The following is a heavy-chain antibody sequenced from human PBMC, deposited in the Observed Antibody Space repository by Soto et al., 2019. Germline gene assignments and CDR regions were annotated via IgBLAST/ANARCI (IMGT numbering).Heavy chain of an antibody. CDR3: ARGDDFDYYYGVDV. D-gene: IGHD3-16*01. V-gene: IGHV1-69*06. J-gene: IGHJ6*02. CDR1: GGTFSSHA. Sequence: SVKVSCKASGGTFSSHAISWVRQAPGHGLEWMGGITPIFGTANYAQKFQGRVTITADKFTNTAYMELSSLTSEDTAVYYCARGDDFDYYYGVDVWGQGTTVTVSS. CDR2: ITPIFGTA.